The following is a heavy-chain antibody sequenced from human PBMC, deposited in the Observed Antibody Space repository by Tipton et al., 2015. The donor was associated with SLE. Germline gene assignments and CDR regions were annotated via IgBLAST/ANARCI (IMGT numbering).Heavy chain of an antibody. CDR3: ARRGEGYAFDI. D-gene: IGHD3-16*01. V-gene: IGHV1-69*13. J-gene: IGHJ3*02. Sequence: QLVQSGAEVKKPGASVNVSCKASGYTFSSYGISWVRQAPGQGLEWMGRINPIFGTANYAPKFQGRVTITADESTRTAYMELSSLKSEDTAVYYCARRGEGYAFDIWGQGTMVTVSS. CDR1: GYTFSSYG. CDR2: INPIFGTA.